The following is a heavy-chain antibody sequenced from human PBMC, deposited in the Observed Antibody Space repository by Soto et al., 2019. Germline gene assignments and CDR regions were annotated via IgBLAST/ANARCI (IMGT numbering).Heavy chain of an antibody. J-gene: IGHJ6*02. Sequence: SATLSLTYSGSGWSVRPSDQLWSLQPPRKRLEWIWEINHSGSTNYNPSLKSRVTISVDTSKNQFSLKLSSVTAADTAVYYCARGRPVVYDYVWGSYRRNYYYYGMDVWGQGTTVS. CDR2: INHSGST. V-gene: IGHV4-34*01. CDR1: GWSVRPSD. CDR3: ARGRPVVYDYVWGSYRRNYYYYGMDV. D-gene: IGHD3-16*02.